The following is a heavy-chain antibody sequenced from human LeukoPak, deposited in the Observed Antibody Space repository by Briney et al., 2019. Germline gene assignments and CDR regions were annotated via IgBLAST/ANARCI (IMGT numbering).Heavy chain of an antibody. V-gene: IGHV4-61*02. D-gene: IGHD5-24*01. CDR3: ARESPRMGDGYKSAPFDY. CDR1: GGSIGSGSYY. Sequence: SQTLSLTCTVSGGSIGSGSYYWSWIRQPAGKGLESIGRIYTSGSTNYNPSLKSRVTISVDTSKNQFSLKLSSVTAADTAVYYCARESPRMGDGYKSAPFDYWGQGTLVTVSS. CDR2: IYTSGST. J-gene: IGHJ4*02.